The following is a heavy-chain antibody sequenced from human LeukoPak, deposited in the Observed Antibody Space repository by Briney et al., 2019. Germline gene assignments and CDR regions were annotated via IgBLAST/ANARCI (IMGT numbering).Heavy chain of an antibody. J-gene: IGHJ4*02. V-gene: IGHV3-23*01. CDR3: ARGVDY. CDR2: ISGSGGST. Sequence: PGGALRLSCAASGLTFSSDAMNWVRQAPGKGLEWVSAISGSGGSTYYADSVKGRFTISRDNSRSTLYLQMNSLRAEDTAVYYCARGVDYWGQGTLVTVSS. CDR1: GLTFSSDA.